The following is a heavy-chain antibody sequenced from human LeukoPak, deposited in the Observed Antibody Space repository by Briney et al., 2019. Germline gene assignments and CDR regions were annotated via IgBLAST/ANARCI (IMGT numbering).Heavy chain of an antibody. CDR1: GGSIKGYH. V-gene: IGHV4-4*08. CDR3: ARRNDFHI. Sequence: SGTLSLTCTVSGGSIKGYHWSWIRQPPGKGLEWIGYIYSNEATEYKPSLKSRVTISADTSKNQFSLKLTSVTAADTAMYYCARRNDFHIWGQGTMVTVSS. J-gene: IGHJ3*02. CDR2: IYSNEAT.